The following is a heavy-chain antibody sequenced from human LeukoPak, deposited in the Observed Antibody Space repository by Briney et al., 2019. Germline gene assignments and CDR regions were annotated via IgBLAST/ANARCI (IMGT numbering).Heavy chain of an antibody. J-gene: IGHJ5*02. D-gene: IGHD2-2*01. CDR2: ISGHNGNT. CDR1: GYTFVSYG. Sequence: ASVKVSCKASGYTFVSYGISWVRQAPGQGLEWVGWISGHNGNTDYAQKFQGRVTLTTDTSTSTASMELRGLRFDDTAVYFCARGDQLSYAFDPWGQGTLVTVSS. V-gene: IGHV1-18*01. CDR3: ARGDQLSYAFDP.